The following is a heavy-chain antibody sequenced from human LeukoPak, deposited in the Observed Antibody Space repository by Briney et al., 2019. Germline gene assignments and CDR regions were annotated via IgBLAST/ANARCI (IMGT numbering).Heavy chain of an antibody. Sequence: PGGSLRLSCAASGFTVSSNYMSWVRQAPGKGLEWVSVIYSGGSTYYADSVKGRFTISRDISKNTLYLHMNSLRAEDTAVYYCAKFIYSSWYYFDYWGQGTLVTVSS. CDR2: IYSGGST. CDR1: GFTVSSNY. CDR3: AKFIYSSWYYFDY. J-gene: IGHJ4*02. D-gene: IGHD6-13*01. V-gene: IGHV3-53*01.